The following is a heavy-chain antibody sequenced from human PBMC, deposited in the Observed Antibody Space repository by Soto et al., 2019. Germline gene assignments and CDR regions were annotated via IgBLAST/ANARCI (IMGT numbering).Heavy chain of an antibody. CDR3: AKDSLAIPEGGYDY. D-gene: IGHD5-12*01. V-gene: IGHV3-23*01. Sequence: EVQLLESGGGLVQPGGSLSLSCAASGFTFSSYAMSWVRQAPGKGLEWVSAISGSGGSTYYADSVKGRFTISRDNSKNTQYLQMNSLRAEDTDVYYCAKDSLAIPEGGYDYWGQGNLVTVSS. J-gene: IGHJ4*02. CDR2: ISGSGGST. CDR1: GFTFSSYA.